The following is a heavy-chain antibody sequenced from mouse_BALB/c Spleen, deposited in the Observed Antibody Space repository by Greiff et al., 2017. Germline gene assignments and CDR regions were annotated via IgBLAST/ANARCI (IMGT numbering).Heavy chain of an antibody. D-gene: IGHD2-1*01. CDR1: GFTFSSYA. CDR2: ISSGGST. J-gene: IGHJ3*01. CDR3: ARGGNYEGFAY. V-gene: IGHV5-6-5*01. Sequence: VHLVESGGGLVKPGGSLKLSCAASGFTFSSYAMSWVRQTPEKRLEWVASISSGGSTYYPDSVKGRFTISRDNARNILYLQMSSLRSEDTAMYYCARGGNYEGFAYWGQGTLVTVSA.